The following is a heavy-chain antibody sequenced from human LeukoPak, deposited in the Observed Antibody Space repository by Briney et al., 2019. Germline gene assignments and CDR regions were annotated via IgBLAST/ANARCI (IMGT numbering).Heavy chain of an antibody. Sequence: SQTLSLTCNVSGVSVSDGRYYWTWIRQHPGKGLEWVGYKYYSGSAKYNPSLKSRLTISIDTSKNQFSLQLSSVTAADTATYYCATPYCSSISCLDVFNMWGQGTRVTVSS. CDR3: ATPYCSSISCLDVFNM. V-gene: IGHV4-31*03. CDR2: KYYSGSA. J-gene: IGHJ3*02. D-gene: IGHD2-2*01. CDR1: GVSVSDGRYY.